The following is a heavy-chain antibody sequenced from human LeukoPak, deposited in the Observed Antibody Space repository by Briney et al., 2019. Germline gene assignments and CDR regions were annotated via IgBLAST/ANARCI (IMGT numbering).Heavy chain of an antibody. CDR1: GFTVSSNY. J-gene: IGHJ4*02. CDR2: IRSKANSYAT. D-gene: IGHD5-18*01. V-gene: IGHV3-73*01. Sequence: GGSLRLSCAASGFTVSSNYMSWVRQASGKGLEWVGRIRSKANSYATAYAASMKGRFTISRDDSKNTAYLQMNSLKTEDTAVYYCTRVDTAMVGIGFDYWGQGTLVTVSS. CDR3: TRVDTAMVGIGFDY.